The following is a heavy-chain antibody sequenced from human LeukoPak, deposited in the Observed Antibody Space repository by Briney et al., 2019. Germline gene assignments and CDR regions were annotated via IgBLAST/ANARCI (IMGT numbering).Heavy chain of an antibody. D-gene: IGHD5-18*01. CDR2: INPSGGST. CDR1: GYTFTSYY. CDR3: ARGVDTTRGLWLYGMDV. J-gene: IGHJ6*02. Sequence: ASVKVSFKASGYTFTSYYMHWVRQAPGQGLEWMGIINPSGGSTSYAQKFQGRVTMTRDTSTSTVFMELSSLRSEDTAVYYCARGVDTTRGLWLYGMDVWGQGTTVTVSS. V-gene: IGHV1-46*01.